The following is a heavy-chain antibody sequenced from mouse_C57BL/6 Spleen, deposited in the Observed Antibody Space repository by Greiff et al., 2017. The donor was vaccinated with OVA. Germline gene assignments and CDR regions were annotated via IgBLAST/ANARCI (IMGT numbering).Heavy chain of an antibody. Sequence: VQLQQPGAELVRPGSSVKLSCKASGYTFTSYWMDWVKQRPGQGLDWIGNIYPSASETHYNQQLKDKATLTVDKSSSTAYMQLSSLTSEDSAVYYCARWGDGFAYWGQGTLVTVSA. CDR1: GYTFTSYW. J-gene: IGHJ3*01. CDR2: IYPSASET. CDR3: ARWGDGFAY. D-gene: IGHD3-3*01. V-gene: IGHV1-61*01.